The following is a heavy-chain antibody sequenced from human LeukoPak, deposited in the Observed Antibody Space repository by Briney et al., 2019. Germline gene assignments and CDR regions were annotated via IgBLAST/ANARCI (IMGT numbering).Heavy chain of an antibody. CDR3: ARAFTPGIREALWIGDSL. Sequence: PGGSLRLSCAASGFTFSSYAMHWVRQAPGKGLEWLAVVSAHGLDKFYASSVRGRFTISKDTSKNTLSLQMNSLRSDDSGVYYCARAFTPGIREALWIGDSLWDQGTLVTVSS. D-gene: IGHD3-10*01. CDR1: GFTFSSYA. J-gene: IGHJ4*02. V-gene: IGHV3-30*04. CDR2: VSAHGLDK.